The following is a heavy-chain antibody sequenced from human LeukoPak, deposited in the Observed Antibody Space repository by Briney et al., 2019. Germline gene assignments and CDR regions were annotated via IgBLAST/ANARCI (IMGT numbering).Heavy chain of an antibody. Sequence: GESLQISCKGSGHSFTSYWIGWVRQMPGKGLEWMGIIYPGDSDTRYSPSFQGQVAISADKSISTAYLQWSSLKASDTAMYYCARQGSTSCYRPVCAFDIWGQGTMVTVSS. CDR2: IYPGDSDT. CDR3: ARQGSTSCYRPVCAFDI. J-gene: IGHJ3*02. D-gene: IGHD2-2*02. V-gene: IGHV5-51*01. CDR1: GHSFTSYW.